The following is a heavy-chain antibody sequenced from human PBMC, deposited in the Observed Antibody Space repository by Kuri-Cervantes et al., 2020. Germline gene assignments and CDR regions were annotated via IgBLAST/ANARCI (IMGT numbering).Heavy chain of an antibody. Sequence: GGSLRLSCAASGFTFSSYGMHWVRQAPGKGLEWVAVIWYDGSNKYYADSVKGRFTISRDNSKNTLYLQINSLRAEDTAVYYCAKDQGTGDVLPSDWGQGTLVTVSS. CDR2: IWYDGSNK. D-gene: IGHD7-27*01. CDR3: AKDQGTGDVLPSD. J-gene: IGHJ4*02. CDR1: GFTFSSYG. V-gene: IGHV3-30*02.